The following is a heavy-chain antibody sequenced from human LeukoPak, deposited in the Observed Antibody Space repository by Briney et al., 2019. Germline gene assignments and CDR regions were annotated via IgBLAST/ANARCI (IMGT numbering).Heavy chain of an antibody. D-gene: IGHD3-3*01. V-gene: IGHV3-23*01. CDR1: GFTFSSYA. J-gene: IGHJ4*02. CDR2: ISGSGGST. CDR3: AKLQKGVVIIGFDY. Sequence: PGGSLRLSCAASGFTFSSYAMSWVRQAPGKGLEWVSAISGSGGSTYYADSVKGRFTISRDNSKDTLYLQMNSLRAEDTAVYYCAKLQKGVVIIGFDYWGQGTLVTVSS.